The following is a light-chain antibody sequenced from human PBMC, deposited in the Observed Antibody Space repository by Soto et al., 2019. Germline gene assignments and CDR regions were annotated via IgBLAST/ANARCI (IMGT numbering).Light chain of an antibody. J-gene: IGLJ1*01. CDR1: SIDVGGTNH. CDR2: DVS. V-gene: IGLV2-14*03. Sequence: QSALTQPASVSGSPGQSITISCSGTSIDVGGTNHVSWYLQHPGEAPKLIMYDVSNRPSGVSDRFFGSKADNTATLTVSGLQADDEADYYCCSYTSFSTYVFGTGTKLTVL. CDR3: CSYTSFSTYV.